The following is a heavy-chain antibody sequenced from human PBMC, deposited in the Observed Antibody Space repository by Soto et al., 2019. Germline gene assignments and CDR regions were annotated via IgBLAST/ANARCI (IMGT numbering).Heavy chain of an antibody. J-gene: IGHJ6*02. V-gene: IGHV3-30-3*01. Sequence: GGSLRLSCAASGFTFSSYAMHWVRQAPGKGLEWVAVISYDGSNKYYADSVKGRFTISRDNSKSTLYLQMNSLRAEDTALYYCAKGRSYYYYYGLDVWGQGTTVTVSS. CDR3: AKGRSYYYYYGLDV. CDR2: ISYDGSNK. CDR1: GFTFSSYA.